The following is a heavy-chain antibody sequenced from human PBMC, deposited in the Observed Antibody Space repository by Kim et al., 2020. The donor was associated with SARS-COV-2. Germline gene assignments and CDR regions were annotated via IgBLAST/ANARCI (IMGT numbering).Heavy chain of an antibody. CDR2: IWYDGNKR. CDR3: ARDGYADYAGMDV. J-gene: IGHJ6*04. V-gene: IGHV3-33*01. CDR1: GFTFSRYG. Sequence: GGSLRLSCAASGFTFSRYGFHWVRQAPGKGLEWVAVIWYDGNKRDFGDSVKGRFTVSKDNSKNVVSLQMSSLTVDDTAIYYCARDGYADYAGMDVWGKGTTVIVSS. D-gene: IGHD3-16*01.